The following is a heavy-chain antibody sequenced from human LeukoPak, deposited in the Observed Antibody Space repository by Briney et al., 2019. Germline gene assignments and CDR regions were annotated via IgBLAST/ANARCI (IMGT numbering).Heavy chain of an antibody. Sequence: GGSLRLSCAASGFTFSSYSINWVRQAPGKGLEWVSSISSSSSYIYYADSVKGRFTISRDNAKNSLYLQMNSLRAEDTAVYYCARSPLGFWFGELLPPTANWFDPWGQGTLVTVSS. D-gene: IGHD3-10*01. CDR1: GFTFSSYS. CDR3: ARSPLGFWFGELLPPTANWFDP. V-gene: IGHV3-21*01. J-gene: IGHJ5*02. CDR2: ISSSSSYI.